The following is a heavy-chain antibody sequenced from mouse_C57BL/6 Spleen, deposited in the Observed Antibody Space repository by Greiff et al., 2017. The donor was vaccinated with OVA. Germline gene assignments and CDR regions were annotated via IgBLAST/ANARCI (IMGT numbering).Heavy chain of an antibody. V-gene: IGHV1-4*01. J-gene: IGHJ2*01. Sequence: QVHVKQSGAELARPGASVKMSCKASGYTFTSYTMHWVKQRPGQGLEWIGYINPSSGYTKYNQKFKDKATLTADKSSSTAYMQLSSLTSEDSAVYYCASWDVVDYWGQGTTLTVSS. CDR2: INPSSGYT. CDR1: GYTFTSYT. D-gene: IGHD4-1*01. CDR3: ASWDVVDY.